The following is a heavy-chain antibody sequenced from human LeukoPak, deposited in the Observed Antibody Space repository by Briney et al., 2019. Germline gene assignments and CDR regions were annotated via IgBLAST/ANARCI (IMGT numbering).Heavy chain of an antibody. D-gene: IGHD2-15*01. CDR3: ARVRQGYCSGGSCYYYYYMDV. Sequence: GGSLRLSCAASGFTFSSYEMNWVRQAPGKGLEWVSYISSSGSTIYYADSVKGRFTISRDNAKNSLYLQMNSLRAEDTAVYYCARVRQGYCSGGSCYYYYYMDVWGKGTTVTVSS. J-gene: IGHJ6*03. V-gene: IGHV3-48*03. CDR1: GFTFSSYE. CDR2: ISSSGSTI.